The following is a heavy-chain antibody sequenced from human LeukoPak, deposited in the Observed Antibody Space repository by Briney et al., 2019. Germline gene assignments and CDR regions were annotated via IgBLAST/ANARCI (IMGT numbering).Heavy chain of an antibody. V-gene: IGHV3-20*04. J-gene: IGHJ4*02. CDR1: GFTFDDYG. Sequence: GGSLRLSCAASGFTFDDYGMSWVRQAPGKGLEWVSGINWNGGSTGYADSVQGRFTISRDNAKNSLYLQMNSLRAEDTALYYCARGDGGDYFDYWGQGTLVTVSS. CDR3: ARGDGGDYFDY. CDR2: INWNGGST. D-gene: IGHD3-16*01.